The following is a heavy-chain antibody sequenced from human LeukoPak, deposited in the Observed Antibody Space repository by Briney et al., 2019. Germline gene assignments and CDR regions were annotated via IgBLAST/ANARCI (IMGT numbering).Heavy chain of an antibody. D-gene: IGHD6-13*01. CDR1: GGSFSGYY. CDR3: AREVRRGSSSRPNWFDP. Sequence: SETLSLTCAVYGGSFSGYYGSWIRQPPGKGLEWIGEINHSGSTNYNPSLKSRVTISVDTSKNQFSLKLSSVTAADTAVYYCAREVRRGSSSRPNWFDPWGQGTLVTVSS. J-gene: IGHJ5*02. V-gene: IGHV4-34*01. CDR2: INHSGST.